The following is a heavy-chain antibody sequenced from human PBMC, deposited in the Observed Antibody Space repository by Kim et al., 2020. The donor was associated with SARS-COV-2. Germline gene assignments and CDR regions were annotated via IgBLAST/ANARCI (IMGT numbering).Heavy chain of an antibody. CDR3: ARDSSSSWSGDYYYYGM. CDR1: GFTFSSYG. Sequence: GGSLRLSCAASGFTFSSYGMHWVRQAPGKGLEWVAVISYDGSNKYYEDSVKGRFTISRDNSKNTLYLQMNSLRAEDTAVYYCARDSSSSWSGDYYYYGM. CDR2: ISYDGSNK. V-gene: IGHV3-33*05. J-gene: IGHJ6*01. D-gene: IGHD6-13*01.